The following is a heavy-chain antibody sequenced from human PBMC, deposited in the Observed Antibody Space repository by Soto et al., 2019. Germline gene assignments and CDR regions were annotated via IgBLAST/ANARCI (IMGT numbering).Heavy chain of an antibody. V-gene: IGHV1-2*02. J-gene: IGHJ6*02. CDR1: GYTFTGYY. CDR2: INPNSGGT. D-gene: IGHD3-3*01. CDR3: ARSLRFLEWSYGMDV. Sequence: AASVKVSCKASGYTFTGYYMHWVRQAPGQGLGWMGWINPNSGGTNYAQKFQGRVTMTRDTSISTAYMELSRLRSDDTAVYYCARSLRFLEWSYGMDVWGQGTTVTVSS.